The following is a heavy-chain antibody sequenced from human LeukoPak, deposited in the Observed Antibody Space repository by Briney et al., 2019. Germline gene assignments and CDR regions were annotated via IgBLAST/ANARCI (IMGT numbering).Heavy chain of an antibody. D-gene: IGHD3-22*01. CDR3: ARDLHDSSGY. CDR1: GESISGFY. J-gene: IGHJ4*02. CDR2: IYYSGST. V-gene: IGHV4-59*12. Sequence: NASETLSLTCTVSGESISGFYWNWIRQPPGKGLEWIGYIYYSGSTNYNPSLKSRVTMSIDTSKNQFSLKLSSVTAADTAVYYCARDLHDSSGYWGRGTLVTVSS.